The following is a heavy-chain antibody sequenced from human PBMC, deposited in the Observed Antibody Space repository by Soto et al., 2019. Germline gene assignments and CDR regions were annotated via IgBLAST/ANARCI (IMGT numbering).Heavy chain of an antibody. CDR2: IWYDGSNK. CDR1: GFTFSSYG. Sequence: GGSLRLSCAASGFTFSSYGMHWVRQAPGKGLEWVAVIWYDGSNKYYADSVKGRFTISRDNSKNTLYLQMNSLRAEDTAVYYCARDDPETMGIGYSSGHPDYWGQGTLVTVSS. D-gene: IGHD6-19*01. V-gene: IGHV3-33*01. CDR3: ARDDPETMGIGYSSGHPDY. J-gene: IGHJ4*02.